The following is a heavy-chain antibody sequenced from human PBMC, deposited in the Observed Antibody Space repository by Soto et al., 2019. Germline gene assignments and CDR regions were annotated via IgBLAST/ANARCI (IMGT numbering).Heavy chain of an antibody. CDR2: IYGSGIT. V-gene: IGHV4-31*03. CDR3: GRDRGSYGMDV. J-gene: IGHJ6*02. CDR1: GGSISSGGY. Sequence: QVQLQESGPGLVKPSETLSLTCTVSGGSISSGGYWTWVRQRPGKGLEWIGYIYGSGITYNSPSLVSRGPISMDTSTNQYSLRIPSVTAAGTPVYFCGRDRGSYGMDVWGQGTTVTVSS.